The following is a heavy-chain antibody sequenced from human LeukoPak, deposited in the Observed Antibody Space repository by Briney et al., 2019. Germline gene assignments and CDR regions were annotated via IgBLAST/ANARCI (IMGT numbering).Heavy chain of an antibody. CDR2: IYTRGST. J-gene: IGHJ3*02. CDR3: ARGRYCSADICSGGDAFDI. V-gene: IGHV4-4*07. D-gene: IGHD2-15*01. Sequence: PSETLSLTCTVSGGSINNYYWSWIWQPAGTGLEWIGRIYTRGSTNYNPSLKSRLTMSVDTSKNQFSLKLSSVTAADTAVYYCARGRYCSADICSGGDAFDIWGQGTMVSVSS. CDR1: GGSINNYY.